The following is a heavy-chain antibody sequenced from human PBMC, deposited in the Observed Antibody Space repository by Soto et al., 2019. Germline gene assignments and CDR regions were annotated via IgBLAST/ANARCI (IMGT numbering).Heavy chain of an antibody. Sequence: RASVKVSCKASGFTFTSSAVQWVRQARGQRLEWIGWIVVGSGNTNYAQKFQERVTITRDMSTSTAYMELSSLRSEDTAVYYCAAVPGYYDSSGYYHYDAFDIWGQGTMVTV. V-gene: IGHV1-58*01. J-gene: IGHJ3*02. CDR3: AAVPGYYDSSGYYHYDAFDI. CDR2: IVVGSGNT. CDR1: GFTFTSSA. D-gene: IGHD3-22*01.